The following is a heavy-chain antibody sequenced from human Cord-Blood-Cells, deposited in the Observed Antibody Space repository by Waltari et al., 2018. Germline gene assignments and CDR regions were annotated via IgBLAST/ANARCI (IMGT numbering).Heavy chain of an antibody. J-gene: IGHJ5*02. CDR1: GYTFTSYG. D-gene: IGHD6-19*01. CDR2: SSAYDGNT. CDR3: ARLIAVAGTWFDP. Sequence: HVQLVQSGAEVKKPGASVKVSCKASGYTFTSYGTSWVRQAPGQGLVWMGWSSAYDGNTNYAQKLQGRVTMTTDTSTSTAYMELRSLRSDDTAVYYCARLIAVAGTWFDPWGQGTLVTVSS. V-gene: IGHV1-18*01.